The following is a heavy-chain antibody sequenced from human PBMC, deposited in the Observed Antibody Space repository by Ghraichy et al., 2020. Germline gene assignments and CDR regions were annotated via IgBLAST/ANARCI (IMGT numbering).Heavy chain of an antibody. CDR2: IRYDGSNK. D-gene: IGHD2-2*01. V-gene: IGHV3-30*02. J-gene: IGHJ4*02. Sequence: GGSLRLSCAASGFTFSSYGMHWVRQAPGKGLEWVAFIRYDGSNKYYADSVKGRFTISRDNSKNTLYLQMNSLRAEDTAVYYCAKDPPYCSSTSCSFWSYEGYFDYWGQGTLVTVSS. CDR3: AKDPPYCSSTSCSFWSYEGYFDY. CDR1: GFTFSSYG.